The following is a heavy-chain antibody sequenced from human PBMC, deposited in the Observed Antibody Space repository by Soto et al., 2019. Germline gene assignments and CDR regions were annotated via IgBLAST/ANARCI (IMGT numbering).Heavy chain of an antibody. CDR2: IIPIFGTA. Sequence: GASVKVSCKASGGTFSSYAISWVRQAPGQGLEWMGGIIPIFGTANYAQKFQGRVTITADESTSTAYMELSSLRSEDTAAYYCARDSRDGYSSGWYFDYWGQGTLVTVSS. D-gene: IGHD6-19*01. V-gene: IGHV1-69*13. J-gene: IGHJ4*02. CDR1: GGTFSSYA. CDR3: ARDSRDGYSSGWYFDY.